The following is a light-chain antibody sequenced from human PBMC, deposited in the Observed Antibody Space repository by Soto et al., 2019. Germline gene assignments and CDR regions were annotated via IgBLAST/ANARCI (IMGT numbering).Light chain of an antibody. Sequence: QSVLTQPASVSGSPGQSIAISCTGTSSDVGGYNYVSWYQQHPGKAPKLMIHEVSNRPSGISDRFSGSKSGNTASLTISGLQADDEADYYCSSHTSYSTRVFGTGPRSPS. CDR3: SSHTSYSTRV. J-gene: IGLJ1*01. CDR2: EVS. V-gene: IGLV2-14*01. CDR1: SSDVGGYNY.